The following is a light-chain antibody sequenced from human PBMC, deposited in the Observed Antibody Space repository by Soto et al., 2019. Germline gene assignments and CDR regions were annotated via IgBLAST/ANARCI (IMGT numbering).Light chain of an antibody. J-gene: IGKJ4*01. CDR2: DAS. Sequence: EVVLTQSPATLSLSPGERATLSCRASQSVSTYLAWYQQKPGQAPGLLIYDASNRAAGIPGRFSGSGSGTDFTLTISSLEPEDLAVYFCQQRSNWPPSLTFGGGTKVEIK. CDR1: QSVSTY. V-gene: IGKV3-11*01. CDR3: QQRSNWPPSLT.